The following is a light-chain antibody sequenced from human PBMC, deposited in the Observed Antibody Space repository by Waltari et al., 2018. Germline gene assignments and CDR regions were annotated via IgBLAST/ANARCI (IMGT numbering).Light chain of an antibody. CDR3: CSYVTGDTWV. J-gene: IGLJ3*02. CDR1: SSDVWTYKF. V-gene: IGLV2-23*02. Sequence: QSALTQPASVSGSPGQSINISCTGSSSDVWTYKFVSWYQQHPGKAPKLMIYEINQRPAGISNRFSGSKFGNTAVLTISGLQTEDEADYYCCSYVTGDTWVFGGGTRVAVL. CDR2: EIN.